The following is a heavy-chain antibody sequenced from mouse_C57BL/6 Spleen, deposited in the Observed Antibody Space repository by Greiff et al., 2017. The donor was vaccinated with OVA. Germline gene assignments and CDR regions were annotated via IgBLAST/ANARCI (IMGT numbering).Heavy chain of an antibody. D-gene: IGHD1-1*01. CDR2: ISSGSSTI. V-gene: IGHV5-17*01. CDR3: ARNFLRYGSSYWYFDV. Sequence: EVKLMESGGGLVKPGGSLKLSCAASGFTFSDYGMHWVRQAPEKGLEWVAYISSGSSTIYYAATVKGRFTISRDNAKNTLFLQMTSLRSEDTAMYYCARNFLRYGSSYWYFDVWGTGTTVTVSS. CDR1: GFTFSDYG. J-gene: IGHJ1*03.